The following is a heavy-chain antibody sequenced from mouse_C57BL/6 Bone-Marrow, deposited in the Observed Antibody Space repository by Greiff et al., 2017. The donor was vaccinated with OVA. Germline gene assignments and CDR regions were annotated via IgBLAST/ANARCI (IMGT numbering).Heavy chain of an antibody. D-gene: IGHD2-3*01. CDR1: GYTFTSYW. CDR2: IDPKSGGT. J-gene: IGHJ4*01. V-gene: IGHV1-72*01. CDR3: ARGRWLSFYYAMDY. Sequence: VQLQQPGAELVKPGASVKLSCKASGYTFTSYWMHWVKQRPGRGLEWIGRIDPKSGGTKYNEKFKGKATLTVDKPSSTAYMQLNSQTSEDSAVYYCARGRWLSFYYAMDYWGQGTSVTVSS.